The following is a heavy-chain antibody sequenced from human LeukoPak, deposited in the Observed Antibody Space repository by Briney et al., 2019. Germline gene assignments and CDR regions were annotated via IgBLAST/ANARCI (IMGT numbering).Heavy chain of an antibody. Sequence: PGGSLRLSCAASGSTFSSYTMHWVRQAPGKGLEWVAVISYEGSNKYYTDSVKGRFTISRDNSKNTLNLQMHSLRAEDTAVYYCARDGGYDPWGLDYNYHMDVWGKGTTVTVSS. D-gene: IGHD5-12*01. V-gene: IGHV3-30*04. J-gene: IGHJ6*03. CDR1: GSTFSSYT. CDR2: ISYEGSNK. CDR3: ARDGGYDPWGLDYNYHMDV.